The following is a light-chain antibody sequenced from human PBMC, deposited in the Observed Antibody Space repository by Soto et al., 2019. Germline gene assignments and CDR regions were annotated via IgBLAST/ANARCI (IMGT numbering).Light chain of an antibody. CDR3: SSYTSSTLYV. CDR2: EVS. Sequence: QSALPQPASVSGSPGQSITISCTGTSSDVGGYNYVSWYQQHPGKAPKLMIYEVSNRPSGVSNRFSGSKSGNTASLTISGLQAEDEADYYCSSYTSSTLYVFGTGTKLPVL. V-gene: IGLV2-14*01. J-gene: IGLJ1*01. CDR1: SSDVGGYNY.